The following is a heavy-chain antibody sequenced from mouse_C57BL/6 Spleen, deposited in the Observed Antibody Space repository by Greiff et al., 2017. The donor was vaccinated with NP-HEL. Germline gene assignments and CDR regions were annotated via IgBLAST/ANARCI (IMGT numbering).Heavy chain of an antibody. V-gene: IGHV5-6*01. J-gene: IGHJ2*01. D-gene: IGHD3-2*02. CDR3: ARRLTPFDY. CDR1: GFTFSSYG. Sequence: EVQLQESGGDLVKPGGSLKLSCAASGFTFSSYGMSWVRQTPDNRLEWVATISSGGGYTYYPDSVNGRFTISRDNAKNTLYLQMSSLKSEDTAMYYCARRLTPFDYWGQGTTLTVSS. CDR2: ISSGGGYT.